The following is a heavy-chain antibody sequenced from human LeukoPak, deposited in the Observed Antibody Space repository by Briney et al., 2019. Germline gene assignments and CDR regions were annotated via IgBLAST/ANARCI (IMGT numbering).Heavy chain of an antibody. J-gene: IGHJ5*02. D-gene: IGHD3-3*01. CDR3: AGDMGGYYLEFWFDP. Sequence: PGRSLRLSCAASGFTFSSYAMHWVRQVPGKGLEWVAVISYDGSNKYYADSVKGRFTISRDNSKNTLYLQMNSLRAEDTAVYYCAGDMGGYYLEFWFDPWGQGTLVTVSS. CDR2: ISYDGSNK. CDR1: GFTFSSYA. V-gene: IGHV3-30*01.